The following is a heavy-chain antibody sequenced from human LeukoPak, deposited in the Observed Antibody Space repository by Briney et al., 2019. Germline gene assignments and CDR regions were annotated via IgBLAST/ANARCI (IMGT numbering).Heavy chain of an antibody. CDR1: GGSFSGYY. D-gene: IGHD5-18*01. J-gene: IGHJ5*02. CDR2: INHSGST. V-gene: IGHV4-34*01. CDR3: AREYGDTAMVTPNWFDP. Sequence: PSETLSLTCAVYGGSFSGYYWSWIRQPPGKGLEWIGEINHSGSTNYNPSLKSRVTISVDTSKNQFPLKLSSVTAADTAVYYCAREYGDTAMVTPNWFDPWGQGTLVTVSS.